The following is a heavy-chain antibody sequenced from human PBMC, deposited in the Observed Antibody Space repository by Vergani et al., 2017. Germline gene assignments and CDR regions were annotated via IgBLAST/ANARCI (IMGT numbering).Heavy chain of an antibody. D-gene: IGHD3-9*01. Sequence: QVQLQESGPGLVKPSETLSLTCTVSGGSISSYYWSWIRQPPVKGLEWIGYIYYSGSTNSNPSLTGRVTISVDTSKNQFSLKLSSVTAADTAVYYCARPRYFASLTSFDIWGQGTMVTVSS. CDR1: GGSISSYY. V-gene: IGHV4-59*01. J-gene: IGHJ3*02. CDR2: IYYSGST. CDR3: ARPRYFASLTSFDI.